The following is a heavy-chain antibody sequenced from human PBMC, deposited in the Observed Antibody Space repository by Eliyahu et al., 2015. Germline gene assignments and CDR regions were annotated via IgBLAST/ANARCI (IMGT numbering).Heavy chain of an antibody. J-gene: IGHJ6*02. Sequence: EVQLVESGGGLTQPGRSLRLSCVGSGFXFXDVAMHWXRQVSGKGREWVSGISWNXGEXGYADSVXGRFTISRDNAXNTLHLQMTSLRPEDTALYYCAKGLNLAYDFGMDVWGRGTTVTVAS. CDR3: AKGLNLAYDFGMDV. V-gene: IGHV3-9*01. CDR2: ISWNXGEX. D-gene: IGHD3-16*01. CDR1: GFXFXDVA.